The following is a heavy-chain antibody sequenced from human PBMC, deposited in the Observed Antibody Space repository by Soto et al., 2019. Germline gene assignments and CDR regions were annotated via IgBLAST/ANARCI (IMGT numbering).Heavy chain of an antibody. D-gene: IGHD3-3*01. CDR3: ARDRKRTYYDFWSGYFKGVNFYYYGMDV. J-gene: IGHJ6*02. V-gene: IGHV1-2*04. CDR1: GYTFTGYY. CDR2: INPNSGGT. Sequence: ASVKVSCKASGYTFTGYYMHWVRQAPGQGLEWMGWINPNSGGTNYAQKSQGWVTMTRDTSISTAYMEVSRLRSDDTAVYYCARDRKRTYYDFWSGYFKGVNFYYYGMDVWGQGTTVTVSS.